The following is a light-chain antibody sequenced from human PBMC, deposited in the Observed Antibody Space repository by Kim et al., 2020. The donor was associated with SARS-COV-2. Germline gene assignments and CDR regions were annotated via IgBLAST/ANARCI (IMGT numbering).Light chain of an antibody. CDR3: QQYNNVYT. Sequence: EIVITPSPATLSVSPGERATLSCRASQSVSSNLAWYQQKPGQAPRLLLYGASTRATDIPARFSGSGSGTEFTLTISSLQSEDFAVYYCQQYNNVYTFGQGTKLEI. CDR1: QSVSSN. J-gene: IGKJ2*01. V-gene: IGKV3-15*01. CDR2: GAS.